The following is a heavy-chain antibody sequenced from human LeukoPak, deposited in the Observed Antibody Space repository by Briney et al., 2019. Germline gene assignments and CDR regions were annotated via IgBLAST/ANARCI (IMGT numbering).Heavy chain of an antibody. Sequence: PSETLSLTCTVSGGSISSSSYYWGWIRQPPGKGLEWIGSIYYSGSTYYNPSLKSRVTISVDTSKNQFSLQLNSVTPEDTAVYYCARELEVPGGRYNWNPRVYYYMDVWGKGTTVTVSS. V-gene: IGHV4-39*07. CDR1: GGSISSSSYY. J-gene: IGHJ6*03. D-gene: IGHD1-20*01. CDR2: IYYSGST. CDR3: ARELEVPGGRYNWNPRVYYYMDV.